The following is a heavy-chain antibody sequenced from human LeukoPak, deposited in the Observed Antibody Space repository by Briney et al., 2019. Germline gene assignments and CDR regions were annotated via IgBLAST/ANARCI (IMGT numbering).Heavy chain of an antibody. CDR3: ARVYCGGGRCDSYFDY. CDR1: GFTFSSFC. D-gene: IGHD2-15*01. Sequence: PGGPLSLSCSASGFTFSSFCMSWVRQAPAKGLEWVANINQDESETDYVNSVKGRFTIARENAENSLYLQMNSLRAEETAVYYCARVYCGGGRCDSYFDYWGQGTVVTVSS. V-gene: IGHV3-7*05. J-gene: IGHJ4*02. CDR2: INQDESET.